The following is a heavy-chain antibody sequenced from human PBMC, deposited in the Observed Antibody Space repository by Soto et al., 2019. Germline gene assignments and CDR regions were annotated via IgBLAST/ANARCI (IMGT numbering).Heavy chain of an antibody. Sequence: SGGSLRLSCAASGFALSTYWMHWIRQVPGKGLFWVSRINSDGSSTSYADSVKGRFTISRDNAKNTAYLQMNSLTAEDTAVYYCARAITTPGYWGQGTLVTVSS. CDR3: ARAITTPGY. CDR2: INSDGSST. CDR1: GFALSTYW. D-gene: IGHD1-1*01. J-gene: IGHJ4*02. V-gene: IGHV3-74*01.